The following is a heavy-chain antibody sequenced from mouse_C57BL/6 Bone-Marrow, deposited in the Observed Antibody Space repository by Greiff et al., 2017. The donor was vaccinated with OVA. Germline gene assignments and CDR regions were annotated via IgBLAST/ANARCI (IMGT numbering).Heavy chain of an antibody. CDR3: TVLPWAMDY. CDR2: IRLKSDNYAT. J-gene: IGHJ4*01. Sequence: EVQVVESGGGLVQPGGSMKLSCVASGFTFSNYWMNWVRQSPEKGLEWVAQIRLKSDNYATHYAESVKGRFTISRDDSKSSVYLHMNNLRAEDTGIYYCTVLPWAMDYWGQGTSVTVSS. CDR1: GFTFSNYW. D-gene: IGHD5-5*01. V-gene: IGHV6-3*01.